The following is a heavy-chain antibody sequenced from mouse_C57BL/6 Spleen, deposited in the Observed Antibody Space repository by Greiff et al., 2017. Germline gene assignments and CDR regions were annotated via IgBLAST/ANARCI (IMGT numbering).Heavy chain of an antibody. CDR1: GFNIKDYY. D-gene: IGHD1-1*01. Sequence: EVQLQQSGAELVRPGASVKLSCTASGFNIKDYYMHWVKQRPEQGLEWIGRIDPEDGDTEYAPKFQGKATMTADTSSNTAYLQLSSLTSEDTAVYYCTGDYYGSSYEGYFDVWGTGTTVTVSS. CDR3: TGDYYGSSYEGYFDV. CDR2: IDPEDGDT. V-gene: IGHV14-1*01. J-gene: IGHJ1*03.